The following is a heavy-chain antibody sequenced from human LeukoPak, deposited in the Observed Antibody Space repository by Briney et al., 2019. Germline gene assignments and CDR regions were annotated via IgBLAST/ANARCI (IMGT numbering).Heavy chain of an antibody. CDR1: GGSISSSSYY. V-gene: IGHV4-39*01. J-gene: IGHJ4*02. D-gene: IGHD3-10*01. CDR2: IYYSGST. CDR3: ASHRRERCYGYFEY. Sequence: PSETLSLTCTVSGGSISSSSYYWGWIRQPPGKGLEWIGSIYYSGSTYYNPSLKSRVTISVDTSRPQFSLRLSFVTAADREMNYWASHRRERCYGYFEYWGVG.